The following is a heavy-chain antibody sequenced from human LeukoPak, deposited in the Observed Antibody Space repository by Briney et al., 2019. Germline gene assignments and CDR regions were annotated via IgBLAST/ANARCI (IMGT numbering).Heavy chain of an antibody. CDR2: ISGVGGST. CDR3: AREEHVVDTAMVSFDC. Sequence: PGGSLRLSCAASGFTFSTFAMSWVRQAPGKGLEWVSDISGVGGSTYYADSVKGRFTISRDNSKSTLYLQMNSLRAEDTAVYYCAREEHVVDTAMVSFDCWGQGTLVTVSS. V-gene: IGHV3-23*01. J-gene: IGHJ4*02. D-gene: IGHD5-18*01. CDR1: GFTFSTFA.